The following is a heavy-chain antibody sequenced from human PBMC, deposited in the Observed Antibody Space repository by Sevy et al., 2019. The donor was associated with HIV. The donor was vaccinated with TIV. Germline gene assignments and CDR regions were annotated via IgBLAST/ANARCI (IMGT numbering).Heavy chain of an antibody. J-gene: IGHJ6*02. Sequence: GGSLRLSCAVSGVTFSDYAMSWVRQAPGKGLEWVSFISGFGDKTYYADSVRGRFTISRDNSKNTLHLQMNSLRADDTAVYYCAKAGGINWFYYYYGMDVWGQGTTVTVSS. CDR1: GVTFSDYA. CDR3: AKAGGINWFYYYYGMDV. CDR2: ISGFGDKT. V-gene: IGHV3-23*01. D-gene: IGHD1-1*01.